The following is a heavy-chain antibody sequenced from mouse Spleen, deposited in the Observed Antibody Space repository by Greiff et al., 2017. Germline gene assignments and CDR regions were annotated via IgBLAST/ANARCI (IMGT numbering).Heavy chain of an antibody. J-gene: IGHJ1*01. CDR3: ARRTGSYWYFDV. V-gene: IGHV5-9*04. CDR1: GFTFSSYA. D-gene: IGHD2-2*01. Sequence: EVKLVESGGGLVKLGGSLKLSCAASGFTFSSYAMSWVRQTPEKRLEWVATISSGGGNTYYPDSVKGRFTISRDNAKNTLYLQMSSLKSEDTAMYYCARRTGSYWYFDVWGAGTTVTVSS. CDR2: ISSGGGNT.